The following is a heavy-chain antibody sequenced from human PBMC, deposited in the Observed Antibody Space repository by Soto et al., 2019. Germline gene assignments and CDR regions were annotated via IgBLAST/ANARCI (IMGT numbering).Heavy chain of an antibody. CDR1: GGSFSGYY. V-gene: IGHV4-34*01. CDR3: ARGRVDFWSGSSYHYYYYMDV. CDR2: INHSGST. D-gene: IGHD3-3*01. J-gene: IGHJ6*03. Sequence: SETLSLTCAVYGGSFSGYYWSWIRQPPGKGLEWIGEINHSGSTSYNPSLKSRVTISVDTSKNQFSLKLSSVTAADTAVYYCARGRVDFWSGSSYHYYYYMDVWGKGTTVTVSS.